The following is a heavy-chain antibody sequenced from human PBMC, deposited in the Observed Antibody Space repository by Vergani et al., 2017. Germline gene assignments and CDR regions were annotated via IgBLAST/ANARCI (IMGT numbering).Heavy chain of an antibody. V-gene: IGHV2-5*01. Sequence: QITLRESGPTLVKPTQTLTLTCTFSGFSLTTGGEGVGWIRQPPGRALEWLAFVYWNDDERYSPSLKSRVTITKDTSKNEVILTVATMYPVDTATYYCVHRLGYFDWDGAFDVWGPGTMVTVSS. J-gene: IGHJ3*01. CDR1: GFSLTTGGEG. CDR2: VYWNDDE. CDR3: VHRLGYFDWDGAFDV. D-gene: IGHD3-9*01.